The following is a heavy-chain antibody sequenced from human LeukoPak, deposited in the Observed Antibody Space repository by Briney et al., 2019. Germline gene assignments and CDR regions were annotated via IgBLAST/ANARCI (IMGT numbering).Heavy chain of an antibody. D-gene: IGHD2-2*02. Sequence: SVKVSCKASGGTFSSYAISWVRQAPGQGLEWMGGIIPIFGTANYAQKFQGRVTITTDESTSTAYMELSSLRSEDTAVYYCASSPVYCSSTSCYMMAFDYWGQGTLVTVSS. V-gene: IGHV1-69*05. J-gene: IGHJ4*02. CDR3: ASSPVYCSSTSCYMMAFDY. CDR2: IIPIFGTA. CDR1: GGTFSSYA.